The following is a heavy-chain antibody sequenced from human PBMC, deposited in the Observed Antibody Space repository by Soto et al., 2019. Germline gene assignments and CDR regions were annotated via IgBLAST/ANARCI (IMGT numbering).Heavy chain of an antibody. V-gene: IGHV1-2*02. CDR3: GSPRSGPSPDVGH. J-gene: IGHJ4*01. Sequence: ASVKVSCKASVFSVDTTYCIHWVRRAPGQGLEWMGSINPNGGDTNYAQNFQGRVTMTRDTSISTAYMEVSSLTSDDTAVYYCGSPRSGPSPDVGHWGHGTVVTVSS. CDR1: VFSVDTTYC. CDR2: INPNGGDT. D-gene: IGHD2-15*01.